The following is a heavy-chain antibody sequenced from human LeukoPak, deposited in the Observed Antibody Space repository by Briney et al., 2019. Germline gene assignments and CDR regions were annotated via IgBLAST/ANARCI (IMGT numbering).Heavy chain of an antibody. CDR2: ISGYNGNT. CDR3: ARGRSIVGATECDY. V-gene: IGHV1-18*01. Sequence: ASVKVSCKASGYTFTSYGISWVRQAPGQGLEWMGWISGYNGNTNYAQKVQGRVTMTTDTSSSTAYMELRSLKYDDTAVYYCARGRSIVGATECDYWGQGTLVTVSS. J-gene: IGHJ4*02. D-gene: IGHD1-26*01. CDR1: GYTFTSYG.